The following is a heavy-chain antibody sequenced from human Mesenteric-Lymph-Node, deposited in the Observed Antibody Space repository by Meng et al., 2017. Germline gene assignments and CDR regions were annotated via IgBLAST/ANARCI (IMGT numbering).Heavy chain of an antibody. J-gene: IGHJ4*02. D-gene: IGHD6-19*01. CDR2: INTNTGNP. V-gene: IGHV7-4-1*02. CDR3: ARDQWLVSQAPDY. CDR1: GYTFTSYG. Sequence: ASVKVSCKASGYTFTSYGISWVRQAPGQGLEWMGWINTNTGNPTYAQGFTGRFVFSLDTSVSTAYLQISSLKAEDTAVYYCARDQWLVSQAPDYWGQGTLVTVSS.